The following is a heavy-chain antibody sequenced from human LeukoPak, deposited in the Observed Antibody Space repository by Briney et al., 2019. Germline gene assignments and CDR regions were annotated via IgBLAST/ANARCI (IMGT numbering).Heavy chain of an antibody. CDR3: ARYLSPYGSGSVWFDP. V-gene: IGHV4-34*01. CDR1: GGSFSGYY. CDR2: INHSGST. Sequence: SETLSLTCAVYGGSFSGYYWSWIRQPPGKGLEWIGEINHSGSTNYNPSLKSRVTISVDTSKNQFSLKLSSVTAADTAVYYCARYLSPYGSGSVWFDPWGQGTLVTVSS. D-gene: IGHD3-10*01. J-gene: IGHJ5*02.